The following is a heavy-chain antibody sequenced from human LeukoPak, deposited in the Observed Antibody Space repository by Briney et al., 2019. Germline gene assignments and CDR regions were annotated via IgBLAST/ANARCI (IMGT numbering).Heavy chain of an antibody. CDR1: GFSLSTSGMR. V-gene: IGHV2-70*04. CDR2: IDWDDDK. J-gene: IGHJ4*02. CDR3: ARMGFSGSSLLVDY. Sequence: SGPTLVNPTQTLTLTCTFSGFSLSTSGMRVSWIRQPPGKALEWLARIDWDDDKFYSTSLKTRLTISKDTSKNQVVLTMTNMDPVDTATYYCARMGFSGSSLLVDYWGQGILVTVSS. D-gene: IGHD3-10*01.